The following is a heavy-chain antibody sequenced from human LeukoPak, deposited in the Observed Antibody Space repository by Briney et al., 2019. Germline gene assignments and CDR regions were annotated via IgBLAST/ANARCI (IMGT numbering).Heavy chain of an antibody. CDR1: GYTFSGYY. Sequence: ASVKVSCKASGYTFSGYYMHWVRQAPGQGLEWMGWINPNSGGTNYAQKFQGRVTMTRDTSISTAYMELSRLRSDDTAVYYCARGAWDDFWSGPGYWGQGTLVTVSS. J-gene: IGHJ4*02. D-gene: IGHD3-3*01. CDR3: ARGAWDDFWSGPGY. V-gene: IGHV1-2*02. CDR2: INPNSGGT.